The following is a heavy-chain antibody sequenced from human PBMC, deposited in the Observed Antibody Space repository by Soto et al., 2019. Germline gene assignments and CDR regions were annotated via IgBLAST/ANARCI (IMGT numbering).Heavy chain of an antibody. D-gene: IGHD3-10*01. V-gene: IGHV4-34*01. CDR1: GGSFSGYY. CDR2: INHSGST. CDR3: ARGYYYGSESYYYGMDV. J-gene: IGHJ6*02. Sequence: QVQLQQWGAGLLKPSETLSLTCAVYGGSFSGYYWSWIRQPPGKGLEWMGEINHSGSTNYNPSLTSRVTISVDTSKNQFSLKLSSVTAADTAVYYCARGYYYGSESYYYGMDVWGQGTTVTVSS.